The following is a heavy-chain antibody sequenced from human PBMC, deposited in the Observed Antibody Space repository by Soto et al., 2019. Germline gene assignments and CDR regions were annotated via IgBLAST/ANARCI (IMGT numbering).Heavy chain of an antibody. V-gene: IGHV4-31*03. CDR2: ISHSGST. Sequence: QVQLQESGPGLVKPSQTLSLTCTVSGGSISSAAYYWSWIRQHPGKGLEWIGYISHSGSTYYNPSLKSRVIISVDTSKYQVSLSLTSVTAADTAVYYCAREYTYGSNFFDCWGQGALVTVSS. D-gene: IGHD2-2*02. CDR1: GGSISSAAYY. CDR3: AREYTYGSNFFDC. J-gene: IGHJ4*02.